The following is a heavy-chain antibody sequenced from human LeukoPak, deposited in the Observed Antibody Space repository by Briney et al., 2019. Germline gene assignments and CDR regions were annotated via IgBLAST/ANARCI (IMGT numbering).Heavy chain of an antibody. J-gene: IGHJ4*02. CDR1: GGSISSYY. Sequence: SETLSLTCTVSGGSISSYYWSWIRQPPGKGLEWIGYIYYSGSTNYNPSLKSRVTISVDTSKNQFSLKLSSVTAADTAVYYRARDRGAAAVIDYWGQGTLVTVSS. CDR2: IYYSGST. D-gene: IGHD6-13*01. CDR3: ARDRGAAAVIDY. V-gene: IGHV4-59*01.